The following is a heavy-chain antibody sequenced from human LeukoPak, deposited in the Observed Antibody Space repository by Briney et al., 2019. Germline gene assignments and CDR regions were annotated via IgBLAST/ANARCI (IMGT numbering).Heavy chain of an antibody. J-gene: IGHJ3*02. CDR1: GYTFTSNY. CDR3: ARGWYYDFWSGYSNDAFDI. D-gene: IGHD3-3*01. Sequence: ASVKVSCKAFGYTFTSNYMHWVRQAPGQGLEWMGWISAYNGNTNYAQKLQGRVTMTTDTSTSTAYMELRSLRSDDTAVYYCARGWYYDFWSGYSNDAFDIWGQGTMVTVSS. V-gene: IGHV1-18*04. CDR2: ISAYNGNT.